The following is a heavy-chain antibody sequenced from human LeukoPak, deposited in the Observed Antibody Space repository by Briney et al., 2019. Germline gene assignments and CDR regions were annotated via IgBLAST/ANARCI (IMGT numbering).Heavy chain of an antibody. J-gene: IGHJ4*02. V-gene: IGHV3-21*01. CDR1: GFTFSSYS. CDR2: ISSSSSYI. CDR3: ARDLDGDPFDY. D-gene: IGHD7-27*01. Sequence: GGSLRLSCAASGFTFSSYSMNWVRQAPGMGLEWVSSISSSSSYIYYADSVKGRFTISRDNAKNSLYLQMNSLRAEDTAVYYCARDLDGDPFDYWGQGTLVTVSS.